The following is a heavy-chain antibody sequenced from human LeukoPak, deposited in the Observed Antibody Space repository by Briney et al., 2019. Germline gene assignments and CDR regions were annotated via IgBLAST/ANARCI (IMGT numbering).Heavy chain of an antibody. CDR1: GGSISSYY. D-gene: IGHD6-19*01. CDR3: ARLRSDSSGWYRFNWFDP. Sequence: SETLSLTCTVSGGSISSYYWSWIRQPAGKGLEWIGRIYTSGSTNYNPSLKSRVTMSVDTSKNQFSLKLSSVTAADTAVYYWARLRSDSSGWYRFNWFDPWGQGTLVTVSS. V-gene: IGHV4-4*07. J-gene: IGHJ5*02. CDR2: IYTSGST.